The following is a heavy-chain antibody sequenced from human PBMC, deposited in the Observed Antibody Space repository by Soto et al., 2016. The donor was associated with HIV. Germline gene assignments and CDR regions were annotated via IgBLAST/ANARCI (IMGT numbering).Heavy chain of an antibody. CDR2: IKSKIDGGTT. J-gene: IGHJ4*02. D-gene: IGHD2-2*02. CDR3: TSDRPYTLQFDY. V-gene: IGHV3-15*01. Sequence: EVQLVESGGGLVKPGGSLRLSCAASGFSFSHTWMSWVRQAPGKGLEWVGRIKSKIDGGTTDYAAPVKGRFTISRDDSKNLLYVQMNSLKTEDTAVYFCTSDRPYTLQFDYWAGEPWSPSPQ. CDR1: GFSFSHTW.